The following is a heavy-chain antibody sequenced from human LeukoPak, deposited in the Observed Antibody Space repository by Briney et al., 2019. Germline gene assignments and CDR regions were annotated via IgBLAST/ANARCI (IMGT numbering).Heavy chain of an antibody. V-gene: IGHV1-2*02. D-gene: IGHD3-10*01. Sequence: ASVKVSCKASGYSFTGYFIHWMRQAPGQGLEWTGWINPNNGGTSYPQKFQGRVTMTRDTSISTAYMELSRLTSDDTAVYYCARRASGFVTKFDSWGQGTLVTVSS. CDR2: INPNNGGT. CDR3: ARRASGFVTKFDS. CDR1: GYSFTGYF. J-gene: IGHJ5*01.